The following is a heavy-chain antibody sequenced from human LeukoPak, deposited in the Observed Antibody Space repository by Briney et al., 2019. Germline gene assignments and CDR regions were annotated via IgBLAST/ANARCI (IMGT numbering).Heavy chain of an antibody. D-gene: IGHD3-10*01. CDR2: ISYDGSNK. CDR1: GFTFSSYG. Sequence: GGSLRLSCAASGFTFSSYGMHWVRQAPGKGLEWVAVISYDGSNKYYADSVKGRFTISRDNSKNTLYLQMNSLRAEDTAVYYCARVREYGSGTNWFDPWGQGTLVTVSS. J-gene: IGHJ5*02. V-gene: IGHV3-30*03. CDR3: ARVREYGSGTNWFDP.